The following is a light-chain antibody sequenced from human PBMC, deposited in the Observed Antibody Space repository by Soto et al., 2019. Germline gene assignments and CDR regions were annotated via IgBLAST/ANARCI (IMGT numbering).Light chain of an antibody. J-gene: IGLJ1*01. CDR3: QVWDGRSFQGV. CDR1: SIGSKS. V-gene: IGLV3-21*02. CDR2: DDT. Sequence: SYELTQPPSASVAPGQTASIACGGDSIGSKSVNWYQQRPGQAPVVVVYDDTDRPTGIPERFSGSNSGNTATLTITRVEAGDEADYYCQVWDGRSFQGVFGPGTKVTVL.